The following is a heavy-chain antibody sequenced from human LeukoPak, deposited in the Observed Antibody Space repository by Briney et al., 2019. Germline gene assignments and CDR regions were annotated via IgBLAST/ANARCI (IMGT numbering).Heavy chain of an antibody. CDR3: ARGDPHANL. V-gene: IGHV3-48*03. CDR1: GFTFSSYA. Sequence: GGSLRLSCAASGFTFSSYAMNWVRQAPGKGLEWIADITISGHTKNYADSVKGRFTISRDSARTSLYLQMNSLRVEDTGVYFCARGDPHANLWGQGTLVTVSS. CDR2: ITISGHTK. J-gene: IGHJ5*02.